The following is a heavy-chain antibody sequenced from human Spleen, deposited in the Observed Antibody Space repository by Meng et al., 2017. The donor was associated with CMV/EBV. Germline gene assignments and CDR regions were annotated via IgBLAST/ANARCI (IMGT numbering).Heavy chain of an antibody. D-gene: IGHD6-13*01. V-gene: IGHV3-30*02. Sequence: GGSLRLSCAASGFTFSSYGMHWVRQAPGKGLEWVAFIRYDGSNKYYADSVKGRFTISRDNSKNTLYLQMNSLRAEDTAVYYCARDRAAAGATRASYYYYYGMDVWGQGTTVTVSS. J-gene: IGHJ6*02. CDR2: IRYDGSNK. CDR3: ARDRAAAGATRASYYYYYGMDV. CDR1: GFTFSSYG.